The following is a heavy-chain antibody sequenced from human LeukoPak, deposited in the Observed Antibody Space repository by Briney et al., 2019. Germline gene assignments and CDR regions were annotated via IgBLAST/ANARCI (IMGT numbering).Heavy chain of an antibody. CDR2: INPNSGGT. CDR3: ARVGSSHYYGSGSYYKPPYYFDY. CDR1: GYTFTGYY. D-gene: IGHD3-10*01. J-gene: IGHJ4*02. V-gene: IGHV1-2*02. Sequence: GASVKVSCKASGYTFTGYYMHWVRQAPGQGLEWMGWINPNSGGTNYAQKFQGRVTMTRDTSISTAYMELSRLRSDDTAVYYCARVGSSHYYGSGSYYKPPYYFDYWGQGTLVTVSS.